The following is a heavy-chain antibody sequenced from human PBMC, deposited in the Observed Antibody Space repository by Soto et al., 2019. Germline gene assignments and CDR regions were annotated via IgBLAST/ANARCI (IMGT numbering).Heavy chain of an antibody. CDR2: ISGRSSYI. J-gene: IGHJ5*02. CDR3: AGDKESVLSNWCDP. Sequence: EVQLVESGGGLVKPGGSLRLSCVASGFTFSSFGMNWVRQAPGKGLEWVSSISGRSSYIMYADSVKGRFTISRDNAKNSLYLQMNSLTAEDTAVYFCAGDKESVLSNWCDPWGQGTLVTVSS. CDR1: GFTFSSFG. D-gene: IGHD3-16*01. V-gene: IGHV3-21*01.